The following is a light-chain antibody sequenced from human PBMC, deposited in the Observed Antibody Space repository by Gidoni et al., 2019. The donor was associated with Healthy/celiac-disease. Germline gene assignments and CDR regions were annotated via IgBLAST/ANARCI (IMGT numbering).Light chain of an antibody. V-gene: IGKV3-11*01. CDR1: QSISRY. CDR3: QQRANWPPLT. CDR2: EAS. J-gene: IGKJ4*01. Sequence: EIVLTQSPATLSLSPGERATLSCRASQSISRYLAWYQHQPGQAPRLLIYEASNRSTGVPARFSGSGSGTDFTLTISSLEPEDFAVYYCQQRANWPPLTFGGGTKVEIK.